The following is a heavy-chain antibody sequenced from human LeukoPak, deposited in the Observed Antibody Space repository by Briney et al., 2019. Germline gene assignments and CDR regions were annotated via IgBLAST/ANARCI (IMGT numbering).Heavy chain of an antibody. Sequence: SETLSLTCTVSGGSVSSFHWSWIRQPPGKGLEHIGNIYDSGSTYYNPSLKSRVTISVDTSKNQFSLKLSSVTAADTAVYYCARTYSGRSYYFDCWGQGTLVTVSS. D-gene: IGHD1-26*01. J-gene: IGHJ4*02. CDR2: IYDSGST. CDR1: GGSVSSFH. V-gene: IGHV4-59*02. CDR3: ARTYSGRSYYFDC.